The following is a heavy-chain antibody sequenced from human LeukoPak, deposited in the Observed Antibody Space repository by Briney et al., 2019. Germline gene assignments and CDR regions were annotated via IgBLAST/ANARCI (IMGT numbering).Heavy chain of an antibody. V-gene: IGHV3-7*01. D-gene: IGHD3-16*01. CDR2: IKQDGSEK. CDR1: GFTFSNYW. CDR3: ASSYGSALDI. J-gene: IGHJ3*02. Sequence: GGSLRLSCAVSGFTFSNYWMSWVHQAPGKGLEWVANIKQDGSEKVYVDSVKGRFTISTDNAKNSLYLQMNSLRAEDTAVYYCASSYGSALDIWGQGTMVSVSS.